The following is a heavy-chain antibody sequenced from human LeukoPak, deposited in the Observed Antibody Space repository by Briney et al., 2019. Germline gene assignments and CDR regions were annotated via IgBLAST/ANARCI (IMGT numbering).Heavy chain of an antibody. J-gene: IGHJ4*02. CDR2: INPDGSST. CDR3: VRRYGSGSSYYFDY. V-gene: IGHV3-74*01. CDR1: GFTFSTYW. D-gene: IGHD3-10*01. Sequence: PGGSLRLSCAASGFTFSTYWMHWVRQAPGKGLVWVSRINPDGSSTSYADYVKGRFTISRDNAKNTLYLQMNSLRAEDTAVYYCVRRYGSGSSYYFDYWGQGTLVTVSS.